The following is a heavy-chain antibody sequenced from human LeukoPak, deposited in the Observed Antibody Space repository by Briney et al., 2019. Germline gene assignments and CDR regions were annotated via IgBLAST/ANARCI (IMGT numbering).Heavy chain of an antibody. CDR1: GGSISSGDYY. J-gene: IGHJ4*02. V-gene: IGHV4-30-4*01. CDR2: IYYSGST. Sequence: SETLSLTCTVSGGSISSGDYYWSWIRQPPGKGLEWIGYIYYSGSTYYNPSLKSRVTISVDTSKNQFSLKLSSVTAADTAVYYCASLLLEKGVIVHSGYFDYWGQGTLVTVSS. CDR3: ASLLLEKGVIVHSGYFDY. D-gene: IGHD3-16*02.